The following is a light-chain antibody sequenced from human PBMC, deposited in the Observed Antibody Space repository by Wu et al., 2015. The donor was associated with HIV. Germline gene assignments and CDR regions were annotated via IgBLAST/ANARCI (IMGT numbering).Light chain of an antibody. J-gene: IGKJ1*01. CDR1: ESIDNS. CDR3: QQYNSFPWT. Sequence: DIQMTQSPSILSASVGDRVTIPCRASESIDNSLAWYQQKPGKAPKILIYKTSTLQSGVPSRFSGSGSETEFTLTISSLQPDDFATYYCQQYNSFPWTFGQGTKVEI. V-gene: IGKV1-5*03. CDR2: KTS.